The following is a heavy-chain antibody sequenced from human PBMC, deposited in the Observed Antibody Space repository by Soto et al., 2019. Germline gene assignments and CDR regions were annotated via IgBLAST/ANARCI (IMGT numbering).Heavy chain of an antibody. D-gene: IGHD3-10*01. V-gene: IGHV4-38-2*01. J-gene: IGHJ4*02. CDR1: GYSMNSDYY. Sequence: SETLSLTCAVSGYSMNSDYYWGWIRQPPGKGLEWIGSVDHSGRTYYSPSLRSRLTIFIDTSKNQFSLRLTSVTAADTAMYFCAKKGYYPSGKINLFDSWGQGTPVTVSS. CDR3: AKKGYYPSGKINLFDS. CDR2: VDHSGRT.